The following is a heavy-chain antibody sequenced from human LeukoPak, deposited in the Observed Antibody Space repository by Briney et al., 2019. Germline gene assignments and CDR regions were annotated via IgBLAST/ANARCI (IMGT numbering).Heavy chain of an antibody. CDR3: AKGRGTTETSAANY. V-gene: IGHV3-23*01. Sequence: GGSLRLSCAASGFAFSSYAMSWVRQAPGKGLEWVSSISGSNDNTYYVDSVKDRFTISRDNSKNTLSLQMNSLRAEDTAAYYCAKGRGTTETSAANYWGQGTLVTVSS. CDR2: ISGSNDNT. D-gene: IGHD4-17*01. CDR1: GFAFSSYA. J-gene: IGHJ4*02.